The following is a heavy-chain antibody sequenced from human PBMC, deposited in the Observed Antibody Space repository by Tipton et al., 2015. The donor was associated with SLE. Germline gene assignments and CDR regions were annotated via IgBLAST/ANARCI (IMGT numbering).Heavy chain of an antibody. CDR1: GGSISSRSYY. J-gene: IGHJ5*02. CDR2: IFHSGST. Sequence: TLSLTCTASGGSISSRSYYWGWIRQPPGKGLEWIGSIFHSGSTHYNPSLKSRVTISVDTSKNQFSLKLNSVTAADAAVYYCARDPSIGFDPWGQGTLVTVSS. V-gene: IGHV4-39*07. CDR3: ARDPSIGFDP.